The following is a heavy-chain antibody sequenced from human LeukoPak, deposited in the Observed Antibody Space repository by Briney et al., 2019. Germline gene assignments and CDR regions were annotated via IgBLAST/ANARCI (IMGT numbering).Heavy chain of an antibody. J-gene: IGHJ5*02. D-gene: IGHD4-17*01. CDR2: IIPIFGTT. CDR3: AREDYGRWFDP. V-gene: IGHV1-69*01. Sequence: SVKVSCKASGGTFSSYAVSWVRQAPGQGLEWMGGIIPIFGTTNYAQKFQGRVTITADELTNTAYLDLSSLRSEDTAVYYCAREDYGRWFDPWGQGTLVTVSS. CDR1: GGTFSSYA.